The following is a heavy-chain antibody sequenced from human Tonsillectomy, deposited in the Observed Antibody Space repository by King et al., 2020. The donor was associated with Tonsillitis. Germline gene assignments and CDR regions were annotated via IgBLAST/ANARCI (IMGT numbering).Heavy chain of an antibody. V-gene: IGHV3-23*04. CDR3: AKVTYYNYFDY. CDR2: INPSGEST. D-gene: IGHD1-26*01. Sequence: VQLVESGGGLVQPGGSLRLSCAASGLTFSNYAMTWVRQAPGKGLEWVSAINPSGESTYYADSVKGRFTISRDNSKNTLYLQMDRLRAEDTALYYCAKVTYYNYFDYWGQGTLVTVSS. J-gene: IGHJ4*02. CDR1: GLTFSNYA.